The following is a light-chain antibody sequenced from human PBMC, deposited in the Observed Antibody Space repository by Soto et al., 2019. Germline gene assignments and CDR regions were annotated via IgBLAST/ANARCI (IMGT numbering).Light chain of an antibody. CDR3: CSYADNYTYV. J-gene: IGLJ1*01. V-gene: IGLV2-11*01. CDR1: SSDVGAYNY. CDR2: DVS. Sequence: QSVLTQPRSVSGSPGQSVTISCTGTSSDVGAYNYVSWYQQHPSKAPKFMIYDVSKRPSGVPDRFSGSKSGNTASLTISGLQAEDEADYYCCSYADNYTYVFGTGTKLTVL.